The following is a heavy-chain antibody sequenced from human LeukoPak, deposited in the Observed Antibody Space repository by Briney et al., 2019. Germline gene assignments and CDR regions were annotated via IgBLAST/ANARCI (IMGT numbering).Heavy chain of an antibody. CDR1: GFTFSSYW. V-gene: IGHV3-7*03. CDR3: ARGGGLDV. D-gene: IGHD3-16*01. J-gene: IGHJ6*02. Sequence: GGSLRLSCAASGFTFSSYWMNWARQAPGTGLEWVASINHNGNVNYYVDSVKGRFTISRDNAKNSLYLQMGNLRAEDTAVYFCARGGGLDVWGQGATVTVSS. CDR2: INHNGNVN.